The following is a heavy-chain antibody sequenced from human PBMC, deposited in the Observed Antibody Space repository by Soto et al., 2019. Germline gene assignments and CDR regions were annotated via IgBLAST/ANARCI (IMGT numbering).Heavy chain of an antibody. CDR2: IYYSGST. CDR3: ARVVAGLDY. J-gene: IGHJ4*02. Sequence: PSETLSLTCTVSGGSISSYYWSWIRQPPGKGLEWIGHIYYSGSTNYNPSLKSRVTISVDTSKNQFSLKLSSVTAADTAVYYCARVVAGLDYWGQGTLDTVSS. D-gene: IGHD6-19*01. V-gene: IGHV4-59*01. CDR1: GGSISSYY.